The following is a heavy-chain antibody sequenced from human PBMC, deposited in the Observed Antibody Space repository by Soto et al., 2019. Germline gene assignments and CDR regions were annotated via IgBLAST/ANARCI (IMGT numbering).Heavy chain of an antibody. J-gene: IGHJ6*02. D-gene: IGHD4-17*01. V-gene: IGHV4-30-4*01. CDR1: GGSISSGDYY. CDR3: ARGDNGDYVSGVYYYYGMDV. CDR2: IYYSGST. Sequence: QVQLQESGPGLVKPSQTLSLTCTVSGGSISSGDYYWSWIRQPPGKGLEWIGYIYYSGSTYYNPSLKSRVTITVDKSKNQFSLKLSSVTAADTPVYYCARGDNGDYVSGVYYYYGMDVWGQGTTVTVSS.